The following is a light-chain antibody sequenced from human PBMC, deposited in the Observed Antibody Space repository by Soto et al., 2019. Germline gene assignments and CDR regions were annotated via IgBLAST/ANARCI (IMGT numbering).Light chain of an antibody. Sequence: QSALTQPRSVSGSPGQSVTISCTGTSSDVGGYNFVSWYQHHPGRAPKLIIHDVNKRPSGVADRFSGSKSGNTASLTISGLQAEDEADYYCCSYAGTYTRCLFGGGTKLTVL. CDR2: DVN. V-gene: IGLV2-11*01. J-gene: IGLJ3*02. CDR3: CSYAGTYTRCL. CDR1: SSDVGGYNF.